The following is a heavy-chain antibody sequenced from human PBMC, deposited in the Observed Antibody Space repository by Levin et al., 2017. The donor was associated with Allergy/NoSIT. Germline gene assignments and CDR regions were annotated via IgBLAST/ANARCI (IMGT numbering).Heavy chain of an antibody. V-gene: IGHV1-2*04. CDR2: INPNSGGT. CDR1: GYTFTGYY. CDR3: ARGRTGTTSPVDY. Sequence: ASVKVSCKASGYTFTGYYMHWVRQAPGQGLEWMGWINPNSGGTNYAQKFQGWVTMTRDTSISTAYMELSRLRSDDTAVYYCARGRTGTTSPVDYWGQGTLVTVSS. J-gene: IGHJ4*02. D-gene: IGHD1-7*01.